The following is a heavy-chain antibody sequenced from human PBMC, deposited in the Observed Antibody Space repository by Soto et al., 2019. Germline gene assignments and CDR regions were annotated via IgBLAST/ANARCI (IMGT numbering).Heavy chain of an antibody. Sequence: EVQLVESGGRLVQPGGCLRLSCEISGFNFTTYWMHWVRQAPGKGVVWVSRINSDGTTTDYADSVKGRFTISRDNAKKTLYLEMNSLRADDAAVYYCARVSAYSGYDWGVRRNFDYWGQGTLVTVSS. CDR1: GFNFTTYW. CDR2: INSDGTTT. D-gene: IGHD5-12*01. V-gene: IGHV3-74*01. CDR3: ARVSAYSGYDWGVRRNFDY. J-gene: IGHJ4*02.